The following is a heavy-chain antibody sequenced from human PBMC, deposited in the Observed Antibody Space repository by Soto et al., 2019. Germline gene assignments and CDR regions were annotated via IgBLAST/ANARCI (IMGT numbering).Heavy chain of an antibody. CDR3: ATLVDTAMVSYYYGMDV. Sequence: GGSLRLSCAASGFTFSSYGMHWVRQAPGKGLEWVAVISYDGSNKYYADSVKGRFTISRDNSKNTLYLQMNSLRAEDTAVYYCATLVDTAMVSYYYGMDVWGQGTTVTVSS. CDR1: GFTFSSYG. V-gene: IGHV3-30*03. CDR2: ISYDGSNK. D-gene: IGHD5-18*01. J-gene: IGHJ6*02.